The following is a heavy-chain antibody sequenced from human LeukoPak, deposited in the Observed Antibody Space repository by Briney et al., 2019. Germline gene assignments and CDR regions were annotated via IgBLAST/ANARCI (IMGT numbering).Heavy chain of an antibody. V-gene: IGHV3-53*01. CDR2: ILDNGIT. D-gene: IGHD1-26*01. CDR1: GFSVSSTF. CDR3: VRDKGVGRTERFDS. J-gene: IGHJ4*02. Sequence: PGGSLRLSCAVSGFSVSSTFMTWVRQAPGKGLQWVSVILDNGITTYADSVKGRFSISRDNSKNTVYLQMTGLSVDDTAVYYCVRDKGVGRTERFDSWGPGTLVTVSS.